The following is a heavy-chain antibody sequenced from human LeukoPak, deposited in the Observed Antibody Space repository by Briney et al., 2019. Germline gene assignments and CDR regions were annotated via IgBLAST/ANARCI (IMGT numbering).Heavy chain of an antibody. J-gene: IGHJ6*04. D-gene: IGHD2-15*01. CDR2: IYPGDSNT. CDR3: ARQQVAYYYYYGMDV. V-gene: IGHV5-51*01. Sequence: GESLKISCKGSGYSFTTYWIAWVRQMPGKGLEWMGIIYPGDSNTRYSPSFQGQVTISADKSISTAFLQWSSLKASDTAMYYCARQQVAYYYYYGMDVWGKGTTVTVSS. CDR1: GYSFTTYW.